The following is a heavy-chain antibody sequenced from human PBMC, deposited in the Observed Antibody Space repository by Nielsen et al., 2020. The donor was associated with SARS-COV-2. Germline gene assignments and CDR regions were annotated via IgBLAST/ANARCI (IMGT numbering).Heavy chain of an antibody. Sequence: GGSLRLSCAASGFTFSSYDMHWVRQATGKGLEWVSAIGTAGDTYYPGSVKGRFTISRENAKNSLYLQMNSLRAGDTAVYYCARGTSLHYYYYGMDVWGQGTTVTVSS. D-gene: IGHD1-26*01. CDR1: GFTFSSYD. J-gene: IGHJ6*02. CDR2: IGTAGDT. V-gene: IGHV3-13*04. CDR3: ARGTSLHYYYYGMDV.